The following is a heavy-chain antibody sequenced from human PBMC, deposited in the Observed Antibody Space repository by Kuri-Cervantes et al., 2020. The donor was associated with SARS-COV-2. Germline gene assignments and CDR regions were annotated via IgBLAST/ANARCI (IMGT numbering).Heavy chain of an antibody. CDR1: GGSISSYS. D-gene: IGHD6-19*01. J-gene: IGHJ4*02. CDR3: AREDLSSGWIDY. Sequence: SETPSLTCTVSGGSISSYSWSWIRQPPGKGLEWIGYIYYSGSTYCNPSLKSRVTISVDTSKNQFSLNLSSVTAADTAVYYCAREDLSSGWIDYWGQGTLVTVSS. V-gene: IGHV4-59*12. CDR2: IYYSGST.